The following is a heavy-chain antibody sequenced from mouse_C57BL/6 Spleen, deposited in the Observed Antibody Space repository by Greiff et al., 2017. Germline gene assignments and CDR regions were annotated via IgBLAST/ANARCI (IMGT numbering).Heavy chain of an antibody. CDR2: IDPSDSDT. Sequence: VQLQQPGAELVRPGSSVKLSCKASGYTFTSYWMHWVKQRPIQGLEWIGNIDPSDSDTHYNQKFKDKATLTVDKSSSTAYMQLSSLTSEDSAVYYCAIENYGLAYWGQGTLVTVSA. D-gene: IGHD1-2*01. V-gene: IGHV1-52*01. CDR1: GYTFTSYW. CDR3: AIENYGLAY. J-gene: IGHJ3*01.